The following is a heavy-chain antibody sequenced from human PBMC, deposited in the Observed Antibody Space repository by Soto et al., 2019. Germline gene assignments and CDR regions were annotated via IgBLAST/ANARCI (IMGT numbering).Heavy chain of an antibody. Sequence: QVQLVESGGGVVQPGRSLRLSCAASGFTFSSYGMHWVRQAPGKGLEWVAVIWYDGSNKYYADSVKGRFTISRDNSKNTLYLKMHSLRAEDTAVYYCARWGRAAGDYWGQGTLVTVSS. CDR2: IWYDGSNK. V-gene: IGHV3-33*01. CDR3: ARWGRAAGDY. J-gene: IGHJ4*02. CDR1: GFTFSSYG. D-gene: IGHD6-13*01.